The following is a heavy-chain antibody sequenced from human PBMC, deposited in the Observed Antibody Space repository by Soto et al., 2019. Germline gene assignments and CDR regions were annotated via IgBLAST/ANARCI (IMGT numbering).Heavy chain of an antibody. CDR3: ASMYYDILTGYPYDAFDI. Sequence: EVQLVESGGGLVKPGGSLRLSCAASGFTFSSYSMNWVRQAPGKGLEWVSSISSSSSYIYYADSVKGRFTISGDNTKNSLYMQMNSLRAEDTAVYYCASMYYDILTGYPYDAFDIWGQGTMVTVSS. CDR1: GFTFSSYS. D-gene: IGHD3-9*01. V-gene: IGHV3-21*01. J-gene: IGHJ3*02. CDR2: ISSSSSYI.